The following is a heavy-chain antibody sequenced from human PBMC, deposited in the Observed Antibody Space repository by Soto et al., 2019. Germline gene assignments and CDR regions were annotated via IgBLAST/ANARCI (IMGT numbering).Heavy chain of an antibody. J-gene: IGHJ4*02. CDR3: ATDILTGYYPPYFDY. CDR2: ISGSGGST. V-gene: IGHV3-23*01. CDR1: GFTFSSYA. D-gene: IGHD3-9*01. Sequence: PGGSLRLSCAASGFTFSSYAMSWVRQAPGKGLEWVSAISGSGGSTYYADSVKGRFTISRDNSKNTLYLQMNSLRAEDTAVYYCATDILTGYYPPYFDYWGQGTLVTVSS.